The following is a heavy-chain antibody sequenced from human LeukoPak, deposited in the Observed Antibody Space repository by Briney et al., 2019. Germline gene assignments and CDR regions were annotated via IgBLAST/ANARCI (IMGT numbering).Heavy chain of an antibody. V-gene: IGHV3-66*01. D-gene: IGHD3-22*01. CDR1: GFTVSSNY. Sequence: GGSLRLSCTVSGFTVSSNYLSWVRQAPGKGLEWVSLIYSGGSTYYADSVKGRFTISRDNSKNTLYLQMNSLRAEDTAVYYCARGSRGYYYDFDYWGQGTLVTVSS. CDR3: ARGSRGYYYDFDY. CDR2: IYSGGST. J-gene: IGHJ4*02.